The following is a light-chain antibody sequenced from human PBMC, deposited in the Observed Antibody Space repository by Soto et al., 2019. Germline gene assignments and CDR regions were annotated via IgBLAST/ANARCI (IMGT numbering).Light chain of an antibody. CDR2: GDN. CDR1: SSNIGTNT. J-gene: IGLJ1*01. CDR3: AAWDDSLNGYV. Sequence: QSVLTQSPSASGTPGQRVTISCSGSSSNIGTNTVNWYQQLPGTAPKLLIYGDNQRPSGVPDRFSGSKSGTSASLAISGLQSEDEADYYCAAWDDSLNGYVFAAGTMVTVL. V-gene: IGLV1-44*01.